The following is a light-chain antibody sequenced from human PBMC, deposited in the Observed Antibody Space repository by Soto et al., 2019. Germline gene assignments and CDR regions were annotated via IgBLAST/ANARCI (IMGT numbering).Light chain of an antibody. CDR3: EQTHNTVHS. CDR2: AAS. Sequence: DIQMTQSPSSLSASIGDRVTITCRASQNIERYLNWYQHKPGKAPQLLMFAASNLESGVPSRFSGSGSGTDLTLTISSLQPEDFATYYCEQTHNTVHSFGQGTKVDIK. CDR1: QNIERY. V-gene: IGKV1-39*01. J-gene: IGKJ2*01.